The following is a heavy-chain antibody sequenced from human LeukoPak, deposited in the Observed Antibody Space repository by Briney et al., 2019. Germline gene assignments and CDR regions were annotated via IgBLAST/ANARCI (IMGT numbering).Heavy chain of an antibody. D-gene: IGHD3-22*01. Sequence: QPGGSLRLSCTASGFSFSGYALHWVRQAPGKGLEWVTLISYDGINKNYADSVKGRFTISRDNSKNTLYLQMNSLRDEDTAVYYCARDRVPYENSHYYWAFDYWGQGTLVTVSS. CDR2: ISYDGINK. V-gene: IGHV3-30-3*01. CDR1: GFSFSGYA. CDR3: ARDRVPYENSHYYWAFDY. J-gene: IGHJ4*02.